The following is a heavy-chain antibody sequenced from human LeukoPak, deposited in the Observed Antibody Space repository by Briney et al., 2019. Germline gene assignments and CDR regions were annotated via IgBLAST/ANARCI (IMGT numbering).Heavy chain of an antibody. CDR2: INANSGET. J-gene: IGHJ3*02. Sequence: ASVKVSCKTSGYTFSGYYLNWVRQAPGQGLEWMGWINANSGETNYAQKFQGRVTMTRDTSISTAYMELSRLTSDDTAVYYCAALSRDDAFDIWGQGTMVTVSS. V-gene: IGHV1-2*02. CDR1: GYTFSGYY. CDR3: AALSRDDAFDI.